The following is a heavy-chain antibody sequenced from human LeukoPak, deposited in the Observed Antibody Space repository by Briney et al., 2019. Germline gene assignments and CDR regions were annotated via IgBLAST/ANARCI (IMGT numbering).Heavy chain of an antibody. CDR3: ARSQNYYGSGDY. J-gene: IGHJ4*02. V-gene: IGHV4-61*03. CDR2: IYYTGST. Sequence: PSETLSLTCTVSGDSVSNGNYYWSWLRQPPGTALEWIGYIYYTGSTYYNPSLEGRVTLSVDTSKNHFSVKLSSVTAADTAVYYCARSQNYYGSGDYWSQGTLVTVSS. CDR1: GDSVSNGNYY. D-gene: IGHD3-10*01.